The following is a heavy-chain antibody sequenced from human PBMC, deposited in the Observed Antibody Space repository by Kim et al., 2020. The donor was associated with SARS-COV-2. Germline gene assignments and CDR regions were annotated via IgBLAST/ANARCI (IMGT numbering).Heavy chain of an antibody. CDR1: EYTFSDYY. D-gene: IGHD3-3*01. V-gene: IGHV1-2*06. CDR3: ARSSFLENNSFDP. J-gene: IGHJ5*02. CDR2: VNSNNGGT. Sequence: ASVKVSCAASEYTFSDYYIHWVRQAPGQGFEWMGRVNSNNGGTNYALKFRGRVTMTRDTSVTTVYMELRSLTYDDTAVYYCARSSFLENNSFDPWGQGTLVTVSS.